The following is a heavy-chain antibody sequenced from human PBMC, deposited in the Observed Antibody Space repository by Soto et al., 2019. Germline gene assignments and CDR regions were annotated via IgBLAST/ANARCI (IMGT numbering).Heavy chain of an antibody. J-gene: IGHJ1*01. Sequence: PGGSLRLSCASSGVTFSSYGMHWVRQAPGKGLEWVAVIWYDGSNKYYADSVKGRFTISRDNSKNTLYLQMNSLRAEDTAVYYCARDDQYYYDSSGYYAEYFQHWGQGTLVTVSS. CDR1: GVTFSSYG. CDR2: IWYDGSNK. V-gene: IGHV3-33*01. D-gene: IGHD3-22*01. CDR3: ARDDQYYYDSSGYYAEYFQH.